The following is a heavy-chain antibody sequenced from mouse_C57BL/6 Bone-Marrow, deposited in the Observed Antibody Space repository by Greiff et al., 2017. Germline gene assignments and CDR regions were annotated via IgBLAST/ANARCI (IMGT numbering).Heavy chain of an antibody. Sequence: QVQLQQPGAELVKPGASVKLSCKASGYTFTSYWMQWVKQRPGQGLEWIREIDPSDSYTNYKQKFKGKATLTVDTSSSTAYMQLSSLTSEDSAVYYWASSILYYYAMDYWGQGTSVTVSS. J-gene: IGHJ4*01. D-gene: IGHD2-10*02. CDR2: IDPSDSYT. CDR3: ASSILYYYAMDY. V-gene: IGHV1-50*01. CDR1: GYTFTSYW.